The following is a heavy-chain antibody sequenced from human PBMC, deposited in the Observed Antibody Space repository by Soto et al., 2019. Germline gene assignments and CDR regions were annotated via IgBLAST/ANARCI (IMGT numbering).Heavy chain of an antibody. D-gene: IGHD2-2*01. CDR2: ISSSTSYV. CDR1: GFTFSRYG. J-gene: IGHJ5*01. Sequence: EVQLVESGGGLVKPGGSLRLSCAASGFTFSRYGMNWLRQAPGKGLEWVASISSSTSYVYYADSVKGRFSTSRDNAKNILYLEMYALRTEDTAFYYCARDPSEGRVGNWFESWGQGTLVTVSS. CDR3: ARDPSEGRVGNWFES. V-gene: IGHV3-21*06.